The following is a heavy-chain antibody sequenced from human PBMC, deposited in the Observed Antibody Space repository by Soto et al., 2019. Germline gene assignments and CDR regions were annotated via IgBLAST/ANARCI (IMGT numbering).Heavy chain of an antibody. Sequence: QVQLVESGGGVVQPGRSLRLSCAATGFTFSSYGMHWVRQAPGKGLEWVAVISYDGSNKYYADSVKSRFTISRDNSKNTLYLQMNSLRVEDTAVYYCAKGFGKLPLDHWGQGTLVTVAS. CDR2: ISYDGSNK. J-gene: IGHJ4*02. CDR3: AKGFGKLPLDH. D-gene: IGHD3-10*01. CDR1: GFTFSSYG. V-gene: IGHV3-30*18.